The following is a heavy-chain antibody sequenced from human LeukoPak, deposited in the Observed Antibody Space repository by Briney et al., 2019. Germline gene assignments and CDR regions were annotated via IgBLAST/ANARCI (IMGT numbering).Heavy chain of an antibody. CDR2: IYSGGST. D-gene: IGHD3-10*01. CDR3: ARQLLWFGELYYYYYYGMDV. V-gene: IGHV3-66*04. Sequence: GGSLRLSCAASGFTVSSNYMSWVRQAPGKGLEWVSVIYSGGSTYYADSVKGRFTISRDNSKNTLYLQMNSLRAEDTAVYYCARQLLWFGELYYYYYYGMDVWGQGTTVTVSS. J-gene: IGHJ6*02. CDR1: GFTVSSNY.